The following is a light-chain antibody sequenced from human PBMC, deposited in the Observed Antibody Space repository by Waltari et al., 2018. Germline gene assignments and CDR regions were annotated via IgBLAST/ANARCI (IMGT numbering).Light chain of an antibody. CDR2: DVT. J-gene: IGLJ3*02. CDR3: HSYTSTTTFV. Sequence: QSALTQPASMSGSPGQSITLSCTGTSNDVGGYNYVTWFQQHPGNVPKILIYDVTKRPSGIFNRFPGSKSGNTAFLTISGLQADDEADYYCHSYTSTTTFVFGGGTKLTVL. V-gene: IGLV2-14*03. CDR1: SNDVGGYNY.